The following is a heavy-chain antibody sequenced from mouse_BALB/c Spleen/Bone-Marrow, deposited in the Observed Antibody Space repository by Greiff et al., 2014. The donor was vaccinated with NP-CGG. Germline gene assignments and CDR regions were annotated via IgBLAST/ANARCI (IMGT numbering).Heavy chain of an antibody. J-gene: IGHJ4*01. CDR1: GYSFTDYF. Sequence: EVKLQESGPELVKPGASVRISCKASGYSFTDYFMNWVMQNHGKSLEWIGRINPYNGDPFYNQKFKDKATLTVDRSSNTAHMELRSLASEGSGVFYCARSGIGSTMDFWGQGTSVTVSS. V-gene: IGHV1-20*02. D-gene: IGHD3-2*02. CDR3: ARSGIGSTMDF. CDR2: INPYNGDP.